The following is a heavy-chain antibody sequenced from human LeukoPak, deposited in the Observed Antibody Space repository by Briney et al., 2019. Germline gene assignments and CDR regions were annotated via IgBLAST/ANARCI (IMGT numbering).Heavy chain of an antibody. D-gene: IGHD3-16*01. CDR2: VMQDGSEK. J-gene: IGHJ6*02. CDR1: GFTFSSYG. V-gene: IGHV3-7*03. Sequence: PGGCLRLSCAASGFTFSSYGMHWVRPAPGTGLEWVANVMQDGSEKYYVDSVKGRFSISRDNAKSSLYLQKNTLRAADTAVYYCASVLGGYNHYGMDVWGQGTTVTVSS. CDR3: ASVLGGYNHYGMDV.